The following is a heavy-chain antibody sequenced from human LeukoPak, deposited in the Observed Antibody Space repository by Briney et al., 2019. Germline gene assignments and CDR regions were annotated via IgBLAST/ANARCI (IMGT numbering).Heavy chain of an antibody. CDR3: ARGQDDQFGETPLDY. CDR2: ISYDGSNK. J-gene: IGHJ4*02. CDR1: GFTFSSYA. Sequence: TGRSLRLSCAASGFTFSSYAMHWVRQAPGKGLEWVAVISYDGSNKYYADSVKGRFTISRDNSKNTLYLQMNSLRAEDTAVYYCARGQDDQFGETPLDYWGQGTLVTVSS. V-gene: IGHV3-30-3*01. D-gene: IGHD3-10*01.